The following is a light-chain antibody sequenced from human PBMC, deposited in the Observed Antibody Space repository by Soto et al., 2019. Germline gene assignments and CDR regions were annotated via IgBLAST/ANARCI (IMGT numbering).Light chain of an antibody. CDR2: EDY. Sequence: NFMLTQPHSVSESPGKTVTISCPRSSGSIASNYVQWYQQRPDSSPTTVIYEDYQRPSGVTDRFSGSIDSSSNSASLTVSGLKNEDEADYFCHSYDSSNQEFGGGTKLTVL. CDR3: HSYDSSNQE. J-gene: IGLJ3*02. CDR1: SGSIASNY. V-gene: IGLV6-57*01.